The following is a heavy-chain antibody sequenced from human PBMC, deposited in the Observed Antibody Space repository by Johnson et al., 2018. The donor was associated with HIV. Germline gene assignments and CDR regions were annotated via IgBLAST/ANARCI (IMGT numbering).Heavy chain of an antibody. CDR1: GFTFSSYA. CDR3: AKGYIAAAGDGWDGFDI. V-gene: IGHV3-33*06. J-gene: IGHJ3*02. Sequence: QMQLVESGGGVVQPGRSLRLSCAASGFTFSSYAMHWVRQAPGKGLEWVAVIWYDGSNKYYADSVKGRFTISRDNSKNTLYLQMNSLRAEDTAVYYCAKGYIAAAGDGWDGFDIWGQGTMVTVSS. D-gene: IGHD6-25*01. CDR2: IWYDGSNK.